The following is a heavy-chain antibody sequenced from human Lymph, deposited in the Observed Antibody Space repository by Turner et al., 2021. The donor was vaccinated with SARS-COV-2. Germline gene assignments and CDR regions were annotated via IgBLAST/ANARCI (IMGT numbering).Heavy chain of an antibody. CDR1: GYTFTRYD. J-gene: IGHJ5*02. Sequence: VPLVQSGAQLKKPGASVKVSCMASGYTFTRYDINWVRQATGQGLEWMGWMDPNSGNTGYAQKFQGRVTMTRNTSISTAYMELSSLRSEDTAVYYCARAAQLTVWFDPWGQGTLVTVSS. CDR3: ARAAQLTVWFDP. CDR2: MDPNSGNT. D-gene: IGHD3-9*01. V-gene: IGHV1-8*01.